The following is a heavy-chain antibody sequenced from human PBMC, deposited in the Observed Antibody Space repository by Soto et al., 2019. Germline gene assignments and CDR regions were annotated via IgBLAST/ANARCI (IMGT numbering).Heavy chain of an antibody. V-gene: IGHV4-39*01. J-gene: IGHJ4*02. D-gene: IGHD6-19*01. CDR1: GGSISTSSYY. CDR2: IFYSGST. CDR3: ARSPLHTAVAGFDY. Sequence: QLQLQESGPRLVKPSETLSLTCTVSGGSISTSSYYWGWIRQPPGKGLEWIGSIFYSGSTYYNPSLKSRVTVSVDTSKTQFSLKLSSVTAADTAVYFCARSPLHTAVAGFDYWGQGTLVTVSS.